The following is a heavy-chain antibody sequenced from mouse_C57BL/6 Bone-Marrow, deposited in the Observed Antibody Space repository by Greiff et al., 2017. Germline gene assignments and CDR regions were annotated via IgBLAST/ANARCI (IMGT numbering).Heavy chain of an antibody. CDR1: GYTFTDYY. Sequence: QVQLQQSGPELVKPGASVKISCKASGYTFTDYYINWVKQRPGQGLEWIGWIFPGSGSTYYNEKFKGKATLTVDKSSSTAYMLLSSLTSEDSAVYFCARHLYYYGSSSYAMDYWGQGTSVTVSS. D-gene: IGHD1-1*01. J-gene: IGHJ4*01. V-gene: IGHV1-75*01. CDR2: IFPGSGST. CDR3: ARHLYYYGSSSYAMDY.